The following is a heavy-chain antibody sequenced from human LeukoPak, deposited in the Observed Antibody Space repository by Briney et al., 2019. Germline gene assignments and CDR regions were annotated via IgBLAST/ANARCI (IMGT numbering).Heavy chain of an antibody. Sequence: GGSLRLSCAASGFVFSKFWMYWVRQAPGKGLVWVSRINGDGRTTKYADSVMGRFTISRDNAKNILHLQMDSLRAEDTATYYCARMIDISGSRWGQGTMVTVSS. CDR1: GFVFSKFW. D-gene: IGHD3-22*01. V-gene: IGHV3-74*01. J-gene: IGHJ3*01. CDR2: INGDGRTT. CDR3: ARMIDISGSR.